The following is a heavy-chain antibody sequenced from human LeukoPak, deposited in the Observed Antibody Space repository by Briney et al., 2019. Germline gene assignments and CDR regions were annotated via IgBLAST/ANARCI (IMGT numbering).Heavy chain of an antibody. CDR2: IYYSVST. J-gene: IGHJ3*02. CDR3: ARDRYHSSWLDAFDI. V-gene: IGHV4-39*07. CDR1: GGSTSMSSYY. D-gene: IGHD6-13*01. Sequence: PPETLSLTCTLSGGSTSMSSYYWAWIRHPPGKGLEWIGSIYYSVSTYYNPSLKSRVTISVDTSKNQFSLKLSSVTAADTAVYYCARDRYHSSWLDAFDIWGQGTMVTVSS.